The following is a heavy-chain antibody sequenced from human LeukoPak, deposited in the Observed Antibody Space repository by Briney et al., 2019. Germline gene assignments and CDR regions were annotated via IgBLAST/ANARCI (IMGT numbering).Heavy chain of an antibody. CDR3: ARVPESVGINYFDS. Sequence: SETLSLTCAAYGGSFSGNYWSWVRQPPGKGLEWIGEINYRGSTNYNPSLKSRVAISVDTSKNQFSLKVNSVTAADTAVYYCARVPESVGINYFDSWGQGTLVTVSS. CDR1: GGSFSGNY. V-gene: IGHV4-34*01. J-gene: IGHJ4*02. CDR2: INYRGST. D-gene: IGHD1-26*01.